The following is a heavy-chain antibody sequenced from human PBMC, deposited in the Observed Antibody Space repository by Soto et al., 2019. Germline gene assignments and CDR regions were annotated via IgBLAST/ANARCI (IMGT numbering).Heavy chain of an antibody. D-gene: IGHD4-4*01. CDR2: IYYSGST. V-gene: IGHV4-31*03. CDR1: GGSISSGGDY. CDR3: ARGRLMTTVTTSGGGAFDY. J-gene: IGHJ4*02. Sequence: SETLSLTCTVSGGSISSGGDYWSWIRQHPGKGLEWIGYIYYSGSTYYNPSLKSRVTISVDTSKNQFSLKLSSVTAADTAVYYCARGRLMTTVTTSGGGAFDYGGQGTLVTVSS.